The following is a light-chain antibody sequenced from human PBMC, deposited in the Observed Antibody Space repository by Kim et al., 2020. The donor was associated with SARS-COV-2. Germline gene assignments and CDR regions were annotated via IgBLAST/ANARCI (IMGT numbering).Light chain of an antibody. CDR2: YDS. J-gene: IGLJ3*02. Sequence: SYELSQPPPVSVAPGKTARITCGGNNIGSKSVNWYQQKPGQAPVLVIYYDSDRPSGIPERFSGSNSGNTATLTISRVEAGDEADYYCQVWDSSSDHPGWVFGGGTKLTVL. V-gene: IGLV3-21*04. CDR3: QVWDSSSDHPGWV. CDR1: NIGSKS.